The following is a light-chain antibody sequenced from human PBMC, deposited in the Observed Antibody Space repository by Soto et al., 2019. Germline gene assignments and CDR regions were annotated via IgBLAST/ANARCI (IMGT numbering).Light chain of an antibody. Sequence: DIQMTQSPSSLSASVGDRVTITCRASQGISNYLAWYQQKPGKVPKLLIYAASTLPSGLPSRFSGSGSGTDFTLTITRMQPEDVATYSCQQYNSAPLTFGAGTNVDI. CDR2: AAS. V-gene: IGKV1-27*01. CDR1: QGISNY. CDR3: QQYNSAPLT. J-gene: IGKJ3*01.